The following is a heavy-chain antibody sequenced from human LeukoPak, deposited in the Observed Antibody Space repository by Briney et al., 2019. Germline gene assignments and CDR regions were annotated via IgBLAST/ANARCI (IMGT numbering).Heavy chain of an antibody. CDR1: GYTLTELS. Sequence: ASVKVSCKVSGYTLTELSMHWVRQAPGKGLEWMGGFDPEDGETIYAQKFQGRVTMTEDTSTDTAYMELSSLRSEDTAVYYCATGIVGATRSGYYFVYWGQGTLVTVSS. J-gene: IGHJ4*02. D-gene: IGHD1-26*01. CDR3: ATGIVGATRSGYYFVY. V-gene: IGHV1-24*01. CDR2: FDPEDGET.